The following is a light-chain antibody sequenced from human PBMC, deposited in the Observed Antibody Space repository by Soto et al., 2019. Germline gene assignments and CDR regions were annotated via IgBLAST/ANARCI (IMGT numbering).Light chain of an antibody. J-gene: IGKJ5*01. Sequence: DIQLTQSPSFLSASVGDRVTITCRASQGISSYLAWYHQKPGKAPKLLIYAASTLQSGVPSRFSGSGSGTEFTLTISSLQPEDFATYYCQQLNSYPFPITFGQGTRLEIK. CDR2: AAS. V-gene: IGKV1-9*01. CDR1: QGISSY. CDR3: QQLNSYPFPIT.